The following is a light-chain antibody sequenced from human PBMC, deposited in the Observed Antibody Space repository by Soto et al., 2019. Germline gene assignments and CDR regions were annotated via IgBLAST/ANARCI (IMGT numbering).Light chain of an antibody. CDR1: QSVSSRY. Sequence: ETVLTQSPGTLSLSPEERATLSCRASQSVSSRYLAWYQQKPGQAPRLLIYSASNRATDIPDRFSGSGSGTEFTLTISRLEPEDFAVYYCQQYITSPPMYTFGQGTKLEIK. V-gene: IGKV3-20*01. CDR3: QQYITSPPMYT. CDR2: SAS. J-gene: IGKJ2*01.